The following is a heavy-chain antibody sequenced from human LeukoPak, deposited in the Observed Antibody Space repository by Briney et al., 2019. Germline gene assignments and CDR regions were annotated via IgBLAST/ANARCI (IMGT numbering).Heavy chain of an antibody. J-gene: IGHJ4*02. CDR2: IYYSGST. V-gene: IGHV4-59*01. CDR1: GGSISSYY. Sequence: PSEALSLTCTVSGGSISSYYWSWIRQPPGKGLEWIGYIYYSGSTNYNPSLKSRVTISVDTSKNQFSLKLSSVTAADTAVYYCARLSGNFVPAVINYWGQGTLVTVSS. D-gene: IGHD4-23*01. CDR3: ARLSGNFVPAVINY.